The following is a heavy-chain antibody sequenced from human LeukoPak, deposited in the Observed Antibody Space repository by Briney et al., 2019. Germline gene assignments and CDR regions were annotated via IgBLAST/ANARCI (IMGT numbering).Heavy chain of an antibody. Sequence: PGRSLRLSCAASGFTFSSYGMHWVRQAPGKGLEWVAVIWYDGSNKYYADSVKGRFTISRHNYKNTLYLQMNSLRAEDTAVYYCAGDTVTADYWGQGTLVTVSS. CDR3: AGDTVTADY. D-gene: IGHD4-17*01. CDR1: GFTFSSYG. J-gene: IGHJ4*02. CDR2: IWYDGSNK. V-gene: IGHV3-33*01.